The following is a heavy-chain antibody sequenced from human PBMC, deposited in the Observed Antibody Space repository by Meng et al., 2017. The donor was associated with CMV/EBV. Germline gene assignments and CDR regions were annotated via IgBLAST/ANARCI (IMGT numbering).Heavy chain of an antibody. J-gene: IGHJ5*02. V-gene: IGHV4-38-2*02. CDR2: IYHSGST. D-gene: IGHD3-3*01. CDR3: ARGRDLDFWSGYYKGAFDP. CDR1: GYSISSGYY. Sequence: GSLRLSCTVSGYSISSGYYWGWIRQPPGKGLEWIGSIYHSGSTYYNPSLKSRVTISVDTSKNQFSLKLSSVTAADTAVYYCARGRDLDFWSGYYKGAFDPWGQGTLVTVSS.